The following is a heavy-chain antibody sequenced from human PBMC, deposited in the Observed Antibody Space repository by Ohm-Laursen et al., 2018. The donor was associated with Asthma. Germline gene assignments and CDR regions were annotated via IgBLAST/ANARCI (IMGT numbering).Heavy chain of an antibody. J-gene: IGHJ3*02. V-gene: IGHV3-74*01. Sequence: SLRLSCAASGFTLSSYWMHWVRQAPGKGLVWVSRINGDGSTTSYADSVKGRFTISRDNAKNTVYLQMNSLRAEDTAVYYCARRYSADIWGQGTMVTFSS. CDR3: ARRYSADI. CDR2: INGDGSTT. D-gene: IGHD2-15*01. CDR1: GFTLSSYW.